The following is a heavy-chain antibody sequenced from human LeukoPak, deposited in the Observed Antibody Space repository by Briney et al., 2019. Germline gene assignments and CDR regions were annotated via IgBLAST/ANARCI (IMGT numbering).Heavy chain of an antibody. D-gene: IGHD5-18*01. CDR2: IYYSGST. V-gene: IGHV4-39*07. CDR3: ARVGRGYSYGNKWFDP. J-gene: IGHJ5*02. CDR1: GGSISSSSYY. Sequence: SETLSLTCTVSGGSISSSSYYWGWIRQPPAKGLEWIGSIYYSGSTHYNPSLKNHVTISVDTSKNQFYLKMSSVTAADTAVYYCARVGRGYSYGNKWFDPWGQGTLVTVSS.